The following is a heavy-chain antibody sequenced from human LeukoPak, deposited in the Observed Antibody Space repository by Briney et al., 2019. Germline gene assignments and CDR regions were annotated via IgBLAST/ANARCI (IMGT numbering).Heavy chain of an antibody. CDR3: TTNWLDYETCAFDI. J-gene: IGHJ3*02. Sequence: PGGSLRLSCAASGFTFSNAWMSWVRQAPGKGLEWVGRIKSKTDGGTTDYAAPVKGRFTISRDDSKNTLYLQMNSLKTEDTAVYYCTTNWLDYETCAFDIWGQGTMVTVSS. D-gene: IGHD1-1*01. CDR2: IKSKTDGGTT. V-gene: IGHV3-15*01. CDR1: GFTFSNAW.